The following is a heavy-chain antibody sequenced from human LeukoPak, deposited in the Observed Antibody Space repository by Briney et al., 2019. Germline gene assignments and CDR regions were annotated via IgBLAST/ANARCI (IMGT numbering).Heavy chain of an antibody. V-gene: IGHV4-4*07. CDR2: IYNSGST. CDR3: ARGSASAGGDKSLFDY. J-gene: IGHJ4*02. Sequence: SETLSLTCTVSGGSISSYYWSWIRQPAGKGLEWIGRIYNSGSTTYNPSLKSRVTMSVDTSKNQFSLKLSSVTAADTAVYYCARGSASAGGDKSLFDYWGQGTLVTVSS. D-gene: IGHD2-21*02. CDR1: GGSISSYY.